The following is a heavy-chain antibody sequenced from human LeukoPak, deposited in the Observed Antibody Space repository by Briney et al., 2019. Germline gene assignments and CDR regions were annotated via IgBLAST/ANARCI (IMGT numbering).Heavy chain of an antibody. CDR2: IYTSGST. CDR1: GGSISSYY. D-gene: IGHD4-11*01. V-gene: IGHV4-4*07. J-gene: IGHJ4*02. Sequence: SETLSLTCTGSGGSISSYYWSWIRQPAGKGLEWIGRIYTSGSTNYNPSLKSRVTMSVDTSKNQFSLKLSSVTAADTAVYYCARGTGKTTGKDLYDYWGQGTLVTVSS. CDR3: ARGTGKTTGKDLYDY.